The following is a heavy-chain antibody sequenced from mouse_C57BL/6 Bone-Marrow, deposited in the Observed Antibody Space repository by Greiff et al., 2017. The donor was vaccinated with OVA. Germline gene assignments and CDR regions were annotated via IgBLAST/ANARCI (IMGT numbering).Heavy chain of an antibody. CDR1: GYTFTSYW. Sequence: QVQLQQPGAELVKPGASVKMSCKASGYTFTSYWITWVKQRPGQGLEWIGDIYPGSGSTNYNAKFKSKATLTVDTSSSTAYMQLSSLTSEDSAVYYCARFYYGYDGYAMDYWGQGTSVTVSS. CDR3: ARFYYGYDGYAMDY. V-gene: IGHV1-55*01. CDR2: IYPGSGST. D-gene: IGHD2-2*01. J-gene: IGHJ4*01.